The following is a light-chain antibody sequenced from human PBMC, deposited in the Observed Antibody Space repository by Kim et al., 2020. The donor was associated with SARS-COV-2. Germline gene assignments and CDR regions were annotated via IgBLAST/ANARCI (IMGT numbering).Light chain of an antibody. CDR3: LLDYNTIRV. CDR1: TGSVTSGHF. J-gene: IGLJ2*01. V-gene: IGLV7-46*01. Sequence: PGGTVSLPCGSRTGSVTSGHFPYWFQQKPGQAPPTLIYDTNSKLSWPPARFSGSLLGGKAALTLSGAQPEDEADYYCLLDYNTIRVFGGGTQLTVL. CDR2: DTN.